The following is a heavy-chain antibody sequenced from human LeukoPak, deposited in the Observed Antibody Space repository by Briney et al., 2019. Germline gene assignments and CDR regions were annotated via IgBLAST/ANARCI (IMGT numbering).Heavy chain of an antibody. D-gene: IGHD6-13*01. Sequence: PSETLSLTCTVSGGSISSYYWNWTRQHPGKGLEWIGYIYYSGSTYYNPSLKSRVTISVDTSKNQFSLKLSSVTAADTAVYYCARGRGSSSWYYFDYWGQGTLVTVSS. CDR3: ARGRGSSSWYYFDY. J-gene: IGHJ4*02. CDR2: IYYSGST. V-gene: IGHV4-59*06. CDR1: GGSISSYY.